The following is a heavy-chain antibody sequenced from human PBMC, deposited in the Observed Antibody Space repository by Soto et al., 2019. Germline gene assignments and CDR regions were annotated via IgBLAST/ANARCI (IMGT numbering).Heavy chain of an antibody. CDR3: ARDYGHDCSGGNCYFYF. CDR1: GGTFSSYA. V-gene: IGHV1-69*01. CDR2: IIPLFGTA. D-gene: IGHD2-15*01. J-gene: IGHJ4*02. Sequence: QVQLVQSGAEVKKPGSSVKVSCKASGGTFSSYAISWVRQAPGHGLEWMGGIIPLFGTAKYAQKFQDRVTITADESTSTAHMELRSLRSEDTAVYYCARDYGHDCSGGNCYFYFWGQGTLVTVSS.